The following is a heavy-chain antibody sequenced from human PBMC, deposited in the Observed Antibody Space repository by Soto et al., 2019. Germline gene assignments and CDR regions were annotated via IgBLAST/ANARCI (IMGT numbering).Heavy chain of an antibody. CDR1: GGSISSYY. V-gene: IGHV4-59*13. J-gene: IGHJ4*02. Sequence: SETLSLTCTVSGGSISSYYWSWIRQPPGKGLEWIGYIHYIGSTSYNPSLKSRVTMSVDMSKSQFSLKVNSVTAADTAVYYCGRAPWQWLVENWGQGTLVTVSS. CDR3: GRAPWQWLVEN. D-gene: IGHD6-19*01. CDR2: IHYIGST.